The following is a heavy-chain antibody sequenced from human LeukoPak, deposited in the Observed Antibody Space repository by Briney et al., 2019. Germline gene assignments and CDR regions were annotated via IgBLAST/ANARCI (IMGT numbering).Heavy chain of an antibody. CDR2: ISYDGSNK. CDR3: AKTTYYYDSSGYYLDY. CDR1: GFTFSSYG. V-gene: IGHV3-30*18. Sequence: GGSLRLSCAASGFTFSSYGMHWVRQAPGKGLEWVVVISYDGSNKYYADSVKGRFTISRDNSKNTLYLQMNSLRAEDTAVYYCAKTTYYYDSSGYYLDYWGQGTLVTVSS. D-gene: IGHD3-22*01. J-gene: IGHJ4*02.